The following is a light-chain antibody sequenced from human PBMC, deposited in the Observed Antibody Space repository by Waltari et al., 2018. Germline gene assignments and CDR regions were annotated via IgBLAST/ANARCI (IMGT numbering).Light chain of an antibody. CDR1: SSDVGGYNY. Sequence: QSALTQPASVSGSPGQSITISCTGTSSDVGGYNYVSWYQQHPGKAPKLMIYEVTNRPSGVSNRFSGSKSGNTASLTISGLQAEDEADYYCNSYTSSSPNVLFGGGTKLTVL. CDR3: NSYTSSSPNVL. V-gene: IGLV2-14*01. CDR2: EVT. J-gene: IGLJ2*01.